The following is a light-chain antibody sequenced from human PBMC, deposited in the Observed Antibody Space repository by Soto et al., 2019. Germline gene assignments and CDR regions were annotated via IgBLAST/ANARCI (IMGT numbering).Light chain of an antibody. Sequence: QSVLTQPASVSGSPGQSITISCTGTSSDVGSYNLVSWYQQHPGKAPKLMIYEGSKRPSGVSNRFSGSKSGNTASLTISGLQAEDEADYYYCSYADSSXFDNVFGTGTKVTVL. CDR2: EGS. CDR1: SSDVGSYNL. CDR3: CSYADSSXFDNV. V-gene: IGLV2-23*03. J-gene: IGLJ1*01.